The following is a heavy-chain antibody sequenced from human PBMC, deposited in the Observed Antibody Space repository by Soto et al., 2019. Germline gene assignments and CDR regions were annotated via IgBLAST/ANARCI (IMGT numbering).Heavy chain of an antibody. Sequence: SETLSLTCTVSGGSVTNSSYYWVWIRHSPGKGLEWIGSVYYRGRSYSKSSVKSRVTISVDTSRNRFSLSLNSVTASDTAVYFCVSQRTTVPTQAYFDYWGPGALVTVSS. D-gene: IGHD4-17*01. J-gene: IGHJ4*02. CDR3: VSQRTTVPTQAYFDY. CDR1: GGSVTNSSYY. V-gene: IGHV4-39*01. CDR2: VYYRGRS.